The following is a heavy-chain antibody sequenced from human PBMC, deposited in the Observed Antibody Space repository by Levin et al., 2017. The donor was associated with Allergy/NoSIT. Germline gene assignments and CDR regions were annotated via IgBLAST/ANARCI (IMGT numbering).Heavy chain of an antibody. CDR2: IYSGGNT. Sequence: ASVKVSCAASGFTVSSNYMTWVRQAPGKGLEWVSVIYSGGNTYYADSVTGRFTISRDIPKTTLYLQVNSLRAEDTALYFCASISSSWDNRRHAFDIWGQGTMVTVSS. J-gene: IGHJ3*02. V-gene: IGHV3-66*01. CDR3: ASISSSWDNRRHAFDI. D-gene: IGHD6-13*01. CDR1: GFTVSSNY.